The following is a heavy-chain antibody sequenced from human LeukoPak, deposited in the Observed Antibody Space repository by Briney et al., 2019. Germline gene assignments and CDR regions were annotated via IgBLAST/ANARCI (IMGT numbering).Heavy chain of an antibody. CDR1: GFTFSDYY. CDR2: ISSSSSYT. J-gene: IGHJ2*01. Sequence: PGGSLRLSCAASGFTFSDYYMSWIRQAPGKGLEWVSYISSSSSYTNYADSVKGRFTISRDNAKNPLHLQMNSLRAEDTAVYYCARDGLNYYGDYDSWYFDLWGRGTLVTVSS. D-gene: IGHD4-17*01. CDR3: ARDGLNYYGDYDSWYFDL. V-gene: IGHV3-11*06.